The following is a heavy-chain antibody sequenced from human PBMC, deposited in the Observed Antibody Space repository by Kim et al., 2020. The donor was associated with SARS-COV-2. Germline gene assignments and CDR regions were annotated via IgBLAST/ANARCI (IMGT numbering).Heavy chain of an antibody. CDR1: GFTLNSNV. Sequence: GGSLRLSCATSGFTLNSNVMAWVRQAPGKGLDWVSAIRGRGGGKFYADSAKGRFTISRDISKNTLYLQMNSLRVEDTAIYYWAKLKTMLQGVNYFDSWGQGTLVAVSS. CDR2: IRGRGGGK. CDR3: AKLKTMLQGVNYFDS. J-gene: IGHJ5*01. V-gene: IGHV3-23*01. D-gene: IGHD3-10*01.